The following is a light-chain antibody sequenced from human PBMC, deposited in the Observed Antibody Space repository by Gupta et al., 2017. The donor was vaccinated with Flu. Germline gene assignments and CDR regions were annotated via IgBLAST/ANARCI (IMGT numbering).Light chain of an antibody. CDR1: SLRSYF. CDR3: SSRDTSGNHLV. J-gene: IGLJ1*01. CDR2: GEN. V-gene: IGLV3-19*01. Sequence: SSELTQDPFVSVALGQTVRITCQGDSLRSYFADWYQQKPGQAPILVISGENDRPSGIPDRFSGSDSGSTASLTITGAQAEDEADYYCSSRDTSGNHLVFGTGTKVTVL.